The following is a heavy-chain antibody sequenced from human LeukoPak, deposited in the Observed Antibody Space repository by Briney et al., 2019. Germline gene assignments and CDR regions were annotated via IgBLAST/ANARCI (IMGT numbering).Heavy chain of an antibody. J-gene: IGHJ4*02. CDR1: GNTFTSFH. CDR3: ARESPSTFYFDY. CDR2: IKVYGDTT. Sequence: ASVKVSCKASGNTFTSFHIHWVRQAPGQGLEYMGIIKVYGDTTIYAQRFLGRITMTRDTSTSTVYMELSSLNSEDTAVYYCARESPSTFYFDYWGQGTLDTVSS. D-gene: IGHD1-1*01. V-gene: IGHV1-46*01.